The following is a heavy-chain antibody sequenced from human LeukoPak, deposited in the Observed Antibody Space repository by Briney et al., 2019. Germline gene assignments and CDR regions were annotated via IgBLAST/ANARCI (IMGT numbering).Heavy chain of an antibody. CDR1: GFSLSTYP. Sequence: GGSLRLSCAASGFSLSTYPMNWIRQVPGKGLEWVSHISSDGNTEYYADSVRVRFTISRDNSKNTLYLQMKSLRVEDTAVYYCARVSGSYFDAIDYWGQGTLVTVSS. D-gene: IGHD1-26*01. CDR3: ARVSGSYFDAIDY. J-gene: IGHJ4*02. V-gene: IGHV3-48*01. CDR2: ISSDGNTE.